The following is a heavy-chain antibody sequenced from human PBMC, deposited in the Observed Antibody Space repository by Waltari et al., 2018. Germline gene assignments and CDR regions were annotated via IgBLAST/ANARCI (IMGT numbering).Heavy chain of an antibody. CDR2: ISYDGCNK. CDR1: GFTFSSYA. J-gene: IGHJ6*02. CDR3: ARGDYYYYGMDV. V-gene: IGHV3-30-3*01. Sequence: QVQLVESGGGVVQPGRSLRLSCAASGFTFSSYAMHWVRQAPGKGLEWVAVISYDGCNKYYADSVKGRFTISRDNSKNTLYLQMNSLRAEDTAVYYCARGDYYYYGMDVWGQGTTVTVSS.